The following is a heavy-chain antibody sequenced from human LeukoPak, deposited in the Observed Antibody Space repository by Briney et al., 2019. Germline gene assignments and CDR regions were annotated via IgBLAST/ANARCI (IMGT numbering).Heavy chain of an antibody. V-gene: IGHV4-34*01. D-gene: IGHD6-19*01. J-gene: IGHJ4*02. CDR2: INHSGST. CDR3: ARQVTIAVAGTDY. CDR1: GGSFSGYY. Sequence: PSETLSLTCAVYGGSFSGYYWSWIRQPPGKGLECIGEINHSGSTNYNPSLKSRVTISVDTSKNQFSLKLSSVTAADTAVYYCARQVTIAVAGTDYWGQGTLVTVSS.